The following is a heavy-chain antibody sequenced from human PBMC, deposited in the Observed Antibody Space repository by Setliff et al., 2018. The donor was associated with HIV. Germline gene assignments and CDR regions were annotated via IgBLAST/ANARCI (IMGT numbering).Heavy chain of an antibody. CDR2: INHSGST. CDR3: AKSPGFTGYGGSG. D-gene: IGHD5-12*01. V-gene: IGHV4-34*01. J-gene: IGHJ4*02. CDR1: GASFSDYS. Sequence: SETLSLTCAVYGASFSDYSWSWIRQPPGKGLEWIGEINHSGSTNYNPSLKTRVTISVDTSKNQFSLKLTSVTAADTAVYYCAKSPGFTGYGGSGWGQGTLVTVSS.